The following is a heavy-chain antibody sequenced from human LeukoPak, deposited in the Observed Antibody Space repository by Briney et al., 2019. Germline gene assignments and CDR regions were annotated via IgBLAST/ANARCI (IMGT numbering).Heavy chain of an antibody. V-gene: IGHV3-30*02. J-gene: IGHJ4*02. CDR3: AKGAGYYYDSSGYSMDY. CDR2: IRYDGSNK. Sequence: GGCLRLSCAASGFTFSSYGMLWVRQAPGKGLEWVAFIRYDGSNKYYADSVKGRFTIFRDNSKNTLYLQMNSLRAEDTAVYYCAKGAGYYYDSSGYSMDYWGQGTLVTVSS. CDR1: GFTFSSYG. D-gene: IGHD3-22*01.